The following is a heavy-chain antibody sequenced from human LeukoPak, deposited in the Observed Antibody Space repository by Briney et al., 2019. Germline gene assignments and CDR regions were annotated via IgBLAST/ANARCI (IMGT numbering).Heavy chain of an antibody. CDR2: ISSNGGST. Sequence: GGSLRLSCSASGFTFSSYAMHWVRQAPGKGLEYVSAISSNGGSTYYADSVKGRFTISRDNSRNTLYLQMSSLRAEDTAVYYCVKDPGRDYYYYGMDVWGKGTTVTVSS. CDR1: GFTFSSYA. V-gene: IGHV3-64D*06. CDR3: VKDPGRDYYYYGMDV. D-gene: IGHD2-15*01. J-gene: IGHJ6*04.